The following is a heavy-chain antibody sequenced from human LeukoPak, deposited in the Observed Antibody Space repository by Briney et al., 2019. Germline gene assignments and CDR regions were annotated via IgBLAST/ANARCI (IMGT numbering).Heavy chain of an antibody. J-gene: IGHJ4*02. Sequence: GGSLRLSCAASGFTFDDYGMSWVRQAPGKGLEWVSGINWNGGSTGYADSVKGRFTISRDNAKNSLYLQMNSLRAEDTALYCCARTGTEDGYTIHFDHWGQGTLVTVSS. CDR2: INWNGGST. CDR3: ARTGTEDGYTIHFDH. D-gene: IGHD5-24*01. CDR1: GFTFDDYG. V-gene: IGHV3-20*04.